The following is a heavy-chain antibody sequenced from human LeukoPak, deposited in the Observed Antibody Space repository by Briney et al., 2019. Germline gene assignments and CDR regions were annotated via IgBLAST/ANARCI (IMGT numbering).Heavy chain of an antibody. CDR2: ISSSSSYI. J-gene: IGHJ6*02. CDR1: GFTFSSYS. V-gene: IGHV3-21*01. Sequence: GGSLRLSCAASGFTFSSYSMNWVRQAPGKGLEWVSSISSSSSYIYYADSVKGRFTISRDNAKNSLYLQMNSLRAEDTAVYYCARDVNYDILTGNGDGMDVWGQGTTVTVSS. D-gene: IGHD3-9*01. CDR3: ARDVNYDILTGNGDGMDV.